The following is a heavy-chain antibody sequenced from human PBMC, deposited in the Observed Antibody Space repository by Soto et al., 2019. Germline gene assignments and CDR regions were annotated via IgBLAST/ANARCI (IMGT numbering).Heavy chain of an antibody. V-gene: IGHV3-30*18. CDR3: AKDAARITMVRGVSYGMDV. CDR1: GFTFSSYG. J-gene: IGHJ6*02. Sequence: PGGSLRLSCAASGFTFSSYGMHWVRQAPGKGLEWVAVISYDGRNKYYADSVKGRFTISRDNSKNTLYLQMNSLRAEDTAVYYCAKDAARITMVRGVSYGMDVWGQGTTVTVSS. D-gene: IGHD3-10*01. CDR2: ISYDGRNK.